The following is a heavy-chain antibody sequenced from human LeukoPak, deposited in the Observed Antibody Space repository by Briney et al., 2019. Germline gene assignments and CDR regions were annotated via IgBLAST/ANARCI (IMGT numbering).Heavy chain of an antibody. CDR1: GFTFDDYG. V-gene: IGHV3-20*01. Sequence: GGSLRLSCAASGFTFDDYGMSWVRQAPGKGLEWVSGINWNGGSTGYADSVKGRFTISRDNAKNSLYLQMNSLRAEDTALYHCARALGIAVAGDAFDIWGQGTMVTVSS. CDR2: INWNGGST. CDR3: ARALGIAVAGDAFDI. D-gene: IGHD6-19*01. J-gene: IGHJ3*02.